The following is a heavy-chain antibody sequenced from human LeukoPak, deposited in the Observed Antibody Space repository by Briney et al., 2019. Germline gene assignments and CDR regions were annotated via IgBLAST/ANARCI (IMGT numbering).Heavy chain of an antibody. Sequence: GGSLRLSCTASGFNFDEYAMYWVRQAPGKGLEWVSGISWTGDRTTYADSVEGRFTISRDNAKKSLYLQMNSLRADDTALYYCAKDIDYGSGTYFKNFDYWGQGTRVAVSS. J-gene: IGHJ4*02. CDR3: AKDIDYGSGTYFKNFDY. V-gene: IGHV3-9*01. CDR2: ISWTGDRT. D-gene: IGHD3-10*01. CDR1: GFNFDEYA.